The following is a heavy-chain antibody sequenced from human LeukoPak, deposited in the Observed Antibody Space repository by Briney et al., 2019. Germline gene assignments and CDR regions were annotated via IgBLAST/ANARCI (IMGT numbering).Heavy chain of an antibody. D-gene: IGHD1-26*01. J-gene: IGHJ4*02. CDR2: ISYDGSNK. Sequence: GGSLRLSCAASGFTFSSYGMHWVRQAPGKGLEWVAVISYDGSNKYYADSVKGRFTISRDNSKNTLYLQMNSLRAEDTAVYDCAKDDGTVGAPPGDYWGQGTLVTVSS. V-gene: IGHV3-30*18. CDR1: GFTFSSYG. CDR3: AKDDGTVGAPPGDY.